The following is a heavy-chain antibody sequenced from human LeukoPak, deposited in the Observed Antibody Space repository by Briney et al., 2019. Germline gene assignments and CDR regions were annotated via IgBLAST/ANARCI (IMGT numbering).Heavy chain of an antibody. D-gene: IGHD6-6*01. CDR3: ARGSVEQLVPNLDY. CDR2: MNPNSGNT. J-gene: IGHJ4*02. V-gene: IGHV1-8*03. CDR1: GYTFTSYD. Sequence: ASVKVSCKASGYTFTSYDINWVRQATGQGLEWMGWMNPNSGNTGYAQKFRGRVTITRNTSISTAYMELSSLRSEDTAVYYCARGSVEQLVPNLDYWGQGTLVTVSS.